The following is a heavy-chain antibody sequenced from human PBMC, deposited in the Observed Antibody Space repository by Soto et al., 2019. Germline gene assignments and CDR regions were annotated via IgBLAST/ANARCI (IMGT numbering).Heavy chain of an antibody. V-gene: IGHV3-23*01. CDR3: AKESTYDSSGYYRY. CDR2: ISGGGHNT. J-gene: IGHJ4*02. CDR1: GFTFSNYA. Sequence: GGSLRLSCAASGFTFSNYAMSWVRQTPGKGLEWVSTISGGGHNTYYADSVKGRFTISRDNSKSTLYVQMNSLRAEDTAIYYCAKESTYDSSGYYRYWGPGTLVTVSS. D-gene: IGHD3-22*01.